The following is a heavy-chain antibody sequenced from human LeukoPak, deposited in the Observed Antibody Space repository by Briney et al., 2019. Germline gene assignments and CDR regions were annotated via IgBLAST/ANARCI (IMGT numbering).Heavy chain of an antibody. Sequence: GGSLRLSCAASGFTVSSNYMSWVRQAPGKGLEWVSVIYSGGSTYYADSVKGRFTISRDNSKNTLYLQMNSLRAEDTAVYYCARYSSMGVHYFDYWGQGTLVTVSS. CDR2: IYSGGST. V-gene: IGHV3-53*01. CDR3: ARYSSMGVHYFDY. J-gene: IGHJ4*02. D-gene: IGHD6-19*01. CDR1: GFTVSSNY.